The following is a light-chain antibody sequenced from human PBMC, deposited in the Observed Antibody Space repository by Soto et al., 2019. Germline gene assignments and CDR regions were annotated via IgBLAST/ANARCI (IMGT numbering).Light chain of an antibody. CDR2: AAS. Sequence: DIQMTQSPSTLSASVRDRVTITCRASQSISSYLNWYQQKPGKAPKVLIYAASSLQSGVPSRFSGSGSGADFSLTISSLLPEDFAVYYCHYYDKWPPGTFGQGTKVDIK. V-gene: IGKV1-39*01. CDR3: HYYDKWPPGT. CDR1: QSISSY. J-gene: IGKJ1*01.